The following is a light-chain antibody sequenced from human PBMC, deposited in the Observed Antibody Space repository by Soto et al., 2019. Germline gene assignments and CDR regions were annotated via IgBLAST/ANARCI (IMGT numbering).Light chain of an antibody. CDR3: QQSFTTPHT. J-gene: IGKJ4*01. V-gene: IGKV1-39*01. Sequence: DIQMTQSPSSLSASVGDRVTITCRASQSISNYLNWYQHKPGKAPKLLIYAASILQSGVPSGFSGSGSVTDFTLTISSLQPEEFATYYCQQSFTTPHTFGGGTKIEIK. CDR1: QSISNY. CDR2: AAS.